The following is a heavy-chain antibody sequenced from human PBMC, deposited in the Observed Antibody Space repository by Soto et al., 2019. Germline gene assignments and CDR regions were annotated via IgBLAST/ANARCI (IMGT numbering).Heavy chain of an antibody. V-gene: IGHV3-74*01. CDR3: ARAAVAAHFDL. CDR2: IKGDGTTT. Sequence: EVQLVESGGDLVQPGGSLRLACAASGFTLSTYWMHWVRQVPGKGLAWVSRIKGDGTTTSYADAVKGRFSISRDNARKTLYLQMNSLTAEDTAVYYCARAAVAAHFDLWGQGALVTVSS. CDR1: GFTLSTYW. J-gene: IGHJ4*02. D-gene: IGHD6-19*01.